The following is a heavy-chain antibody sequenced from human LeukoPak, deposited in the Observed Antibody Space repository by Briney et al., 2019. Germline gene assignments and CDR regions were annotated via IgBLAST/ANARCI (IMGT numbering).Heavy chain of an antibody. D-gene: IGHD6-13*01. CDR3: AKDSGIAAAGTGEYFQH. Sequence: AGGSLRLSCAASGLTFDDYAMHWVRQAPGKGLEWVSGISWNSGSIGYADSVKGRFTISRDNAKNSLYLQMNSLRAEDMALYYCAKDSGIAAAGTGEYFQHWGQGTLVTVSS. J-gene: IGHJ1*01. CDR2: ISWNSGSI. V-gene: IGHV3-9*03. CDR1: GLTFDDYA.